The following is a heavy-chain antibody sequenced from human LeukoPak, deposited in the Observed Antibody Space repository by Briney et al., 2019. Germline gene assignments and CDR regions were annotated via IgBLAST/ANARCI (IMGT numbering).Heavy chain of an antibody. Sequence: GGSLRLSCAASGFTFSSYSMNWVRQAPGKGLEWVSSISSRSSYIYYADSVKGRFTISRDNAKNSLYLQMNSLGAEDTAVYYCARGDYYDFWSGYFENYYYYGMDVWGQGTTVTVSS. D-gene: IGHD3-3*01. CDR3: ARGDYYDFWSGYFENYYYYGMDV. CDR1: GFTFSSYS. J-gene: IGHJ6*02. CDR2: ISSRSSYI. V-gene: IGHV3-21*01.